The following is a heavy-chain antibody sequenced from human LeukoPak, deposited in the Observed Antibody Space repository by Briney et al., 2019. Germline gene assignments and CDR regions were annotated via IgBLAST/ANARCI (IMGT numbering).Heavy chain of an antibody. CDR1: GFTFSSYA. J-gene: IGHJ5*02. V-gene: IGHV3-23*01. CDR3: ARDINPMFRGVFDP. Sequence: PGGSLRLSCAASGFTFSSYAMSWVRQAPGKGLEWVSAISGSGGSTYYADSVKGRFTISRDYSKNTLYLQMNSLRAEDTAVYYCARDINPMFRGVFDPWGQGTLVTVSS. D-gene: IGHD3-10*01. CDR2: ISGSGGST.